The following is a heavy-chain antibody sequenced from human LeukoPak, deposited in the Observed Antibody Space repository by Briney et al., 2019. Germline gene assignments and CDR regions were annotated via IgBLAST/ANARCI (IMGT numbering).Heavy chain of an antibody. CDR2: ISGSGGST. CDR1: GFTFSSYA. D-gene: IGHD3-22*01. J-gene: IGHJ4*02. Sequence: GESLRLSCAASGFTFSSYAMSWVRQAPGKGLEWVSAISGSGGSTYYADSVKGRFTISRDNSKNTLYLQMNSLRAEDTAVYYCANRDYYGTDDYWGQGTLVTVSS. V-gene: IGHV3-23*01. CDR3: ANRDYYGTDDY.